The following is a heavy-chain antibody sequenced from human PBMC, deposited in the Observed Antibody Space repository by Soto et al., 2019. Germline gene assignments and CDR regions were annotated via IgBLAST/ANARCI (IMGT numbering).Heavy chain of an antibody. V-gene: IGHV3-23*01. CDR1: GITFIADA. D-gene: IGHD6-13*01. CDR2: ISGSGATT. Sequence: PGGSLRLSCAASGITFIADAMSWVRQAPGKGLEWVSAISGSGATTYYADSVKGRFTISRDKSKNTLYLQMNSLRAEDTALYYCAKSFSSNWYDYFDYWGQGSLATVSP. J-gene: IGHJ4*02. CDR3: AKSFSSNWYDYFDY.